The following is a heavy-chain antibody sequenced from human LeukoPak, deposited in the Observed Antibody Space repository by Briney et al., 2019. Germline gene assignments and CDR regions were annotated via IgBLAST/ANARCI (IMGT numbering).Heavy chain of an antibody. CDR3: AKDITSRSPINDY. V-gene: IGHV3-30*02. D-gene: IGHD1-1*01. Sequence: GGPLRLSCAASGFTFSSYGMHWVRQAPGKGLEWVAFIRYDGSNKYYADSVKGRFTISRDNSKNTPYLQTNSLRAEDTAVCYCAKDITSRSPINDYWGQGTLVTVSS. CDR1: GFTFSSYG. J-gene: IGHJ4*02. CDR2: IRYDGSNK.